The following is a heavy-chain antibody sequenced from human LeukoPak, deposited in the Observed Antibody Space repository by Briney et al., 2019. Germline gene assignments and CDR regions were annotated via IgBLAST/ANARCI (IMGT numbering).Heavy chain of an antibody. CDR3: ARDQHFRVYDSSIYYPY. CDR2: IKQDGREK. Sequence: GGSLRLSCAASRFTFSTYWMSWVRQAPGKGLEWVANIKQDGREKYYVDSVKGRFTISRDNAKNSLYLQMNSLRVDDTAVYYCARDQHFRVYDSSIYYPYWGQGTLLTVSS. V-gene: IGHV3-7*01. J-gene: IGHJ4*02. CDR1: RFTFSTYW. D-gene: IGHD3-22*01.